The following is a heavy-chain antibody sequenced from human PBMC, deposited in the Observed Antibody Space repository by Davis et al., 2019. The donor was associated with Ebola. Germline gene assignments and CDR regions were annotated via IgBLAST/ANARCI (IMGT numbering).Heavy chain of an antibody. J-gene: IGHJ4*02. D-gene: IGHD2-21*01. CDR3: ARGLLVATIPLDY. Sequence: GGSLRLSCAASGFTFSSYAMHWVRQAPGKGLEWVAVISYDGSNKYYADSVKGRFTISRDNSKNTLYLQMNSLRAEDTAVYYCARGLLVATIPLDYWGQGTLVTVSS. CDR1: GFTFSSYA. V-gene: IGHV3-30-3*01. CDR2: ISYDGSNK.